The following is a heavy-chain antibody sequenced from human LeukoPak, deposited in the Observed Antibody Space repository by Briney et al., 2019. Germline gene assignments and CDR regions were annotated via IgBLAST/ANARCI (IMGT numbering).Heavy chain of an antibody. V-gene: IGHV4-34*01. CDR1: GGSFSGYY. Sequence: SETLSLTCAVYGGSFSGYYWSWIRQPPGKGLEWIGEINHSGSTNYNPSLKSRVTISVDTSKNQFSLKLSSVTAADTAVYYCARHVSIFGVVTNFDYWGQGTLVTVSS. J-gene: IGHJ4*02. CDR3: ARHVSIFGVVTNFDY. D-gene: IGHD3-3*01. CDR2: INHSGST.